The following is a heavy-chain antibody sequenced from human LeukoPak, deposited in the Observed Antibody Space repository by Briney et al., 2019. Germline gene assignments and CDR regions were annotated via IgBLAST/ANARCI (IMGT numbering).Heavy chain of an antibody. CDR2: IYYSGST. CDR3: ARDPWDIVVVGYFDY. J-gene: IGHJ4*02. V-gene: IGHV4-39*07. D-gene: IGHD2-15*01. Sequence: SETLSLTCTVSGGSISSSSYYWGWIRQPPGKGLEWIGSIYYSGSTYYNPSLKSRVTISVDTSKNQFSLKLSSVTAADTAVYYCARDPWDIVVVGYFDYWGQGTLVTVSS. CDR1: GGSISSSSYY.